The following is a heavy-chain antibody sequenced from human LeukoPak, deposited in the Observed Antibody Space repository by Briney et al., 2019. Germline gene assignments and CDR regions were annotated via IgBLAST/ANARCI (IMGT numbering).Heavy chain of an antibody. CDR3: AKFYDILTGYFDY. D-gene: IGHD3-9*01. CDR1: GFPFSSYA. CDR2: ISGGNGNTYYA. Sequence: GGSLRLSCAASGFPFSSYAMSWVRQSPGKGLEWVSAISGGNGNTYYAYYADSVRGRFTISRDSSKNTLYLQMNSLRAEDTAVYYCAKFYDILTGYFDYWGLGTLVTVSS. J-gene: IGHJ4*02. V-gene: IGHV3-23*01.